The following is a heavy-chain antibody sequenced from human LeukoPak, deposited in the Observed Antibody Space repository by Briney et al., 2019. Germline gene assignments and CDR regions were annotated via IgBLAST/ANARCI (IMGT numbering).Heavy chain of an antibody. CDR2: IYTSGST. CDR1: DGSINNYY. D-gene: IGHD3-3*01. V-gene: IGHV4-4*07. J-gene: IGHJ6*03. CDR3: ARVVVFGVVSSDYYYYYMDV. Sequence: SETLSLTCTVSDGSINNYYWTWIRQPAGKGLEWIGRIYTSGSTNYNPSLKSRVTMSVDTSKNQFSLKLSSVTAADTAVYYCARVVVFGVVSSDYYYYYMDVWGKGTTVTVSS.